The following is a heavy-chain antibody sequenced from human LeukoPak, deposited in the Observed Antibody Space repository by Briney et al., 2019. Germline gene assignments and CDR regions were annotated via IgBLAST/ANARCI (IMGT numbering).Heavy chain of an antibody. J-gene: IGHJ4*02. D-gene: IGHD3-22*01. V-gene: IGHV3-30-3*01. CDR3: ARRYYYLIDY. CDR2: ISYDGSNK. CDR1: GFTFISYA. Sequence: GGSLRLSCAASGFTFISYAMHWVRQAPGKGLEWVAVISYDGSNKYYADSVKGRFTISGDNSKNTLYLQMNSLRAEDTAVYYCARRYYYLIDYWGREPWSPSPQ.